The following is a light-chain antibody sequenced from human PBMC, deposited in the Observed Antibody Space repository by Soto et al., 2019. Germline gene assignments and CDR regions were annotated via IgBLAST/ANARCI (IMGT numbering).Light chain of an antibody. V-gene: IGKV3-11*01. CDR3: QQRTSWPLT. CDR1: QFVGSR. CDR2: DTT. Sequence: DIVLTQSPATLSLSPGERATLSCRASQFVGSRLGWYQQKPGRAPRLVIYDTTTRAADFPPRFSASGSGTDFTLTISSLEPEDFAVYYCQQRTSWPLTFGGGTKVE. J-gene: IGKJ4*01.